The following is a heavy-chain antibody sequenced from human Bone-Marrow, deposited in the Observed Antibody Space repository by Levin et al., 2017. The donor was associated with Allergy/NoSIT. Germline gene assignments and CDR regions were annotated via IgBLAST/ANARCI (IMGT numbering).Heavy chain of an antibody. CDR3: ARGYDSSGYYVWFFDL. D-gene: IGHD3-22*01. V-gene: IGHV3-23*01. CDR1: GFTFSTYA. J-gene: IGHJ2*01. Sequence: HSGGSLRLSCAASGFTFSTYAMSWVRQAPGEGLVWISAISFNGGTTYYADSVEGRFTISRDNSKNTLYLEMNSLSAEDTAVYFCARGYDSSGYYVWFFDLWGRGALVTVSS. CDR2: ISFNGGTT.